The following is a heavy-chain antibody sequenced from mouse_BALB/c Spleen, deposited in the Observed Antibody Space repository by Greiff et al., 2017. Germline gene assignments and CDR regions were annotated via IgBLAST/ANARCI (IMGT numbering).Heavy chain of an antibody. J-gene: IGHJ4*01. D-gene: IGHD2-3*01. V-gene: IGHV1-39*01. CDR3: ARGDGYLYAMDY. CDR2: INPYYGST. Sequence: EVQLQQTGPELVKPGASVKISCKASGYSFTDYIMLWVKQSHGKSLEWIGNINPYYGSTSYNLKFKGKATLTVDKSSSTAYMQLNSLTSEDSAVYYCARGDGYLYAMDYWGQGTSVTVSS. CDR1: GYSFTDYI.